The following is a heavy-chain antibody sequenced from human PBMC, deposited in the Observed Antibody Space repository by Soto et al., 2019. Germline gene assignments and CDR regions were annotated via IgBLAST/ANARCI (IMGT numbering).Heavy chain of an antibody. CDR2: INAGNGNT. J-gene: IGHJ5*02. V-gene: IGHV1-3*01. CDR3: ARDPVFTIFGVVIGAWFDP. CDR1: GYTFTSYA. Sequence: ASVKVSCKASGYTFTSYAMHWVRQAPGQRLEWMGWINAGNGNTKYSQKFQGRVTITRDTSASTAYMELSSLRSEDTAVYYCARDPVFTIFGVVIGAWFDPWGQGTLVTVPS. D-gene: IGHD3-3*01.